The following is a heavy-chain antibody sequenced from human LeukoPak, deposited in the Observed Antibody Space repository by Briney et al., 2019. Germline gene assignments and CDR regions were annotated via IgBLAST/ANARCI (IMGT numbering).Heavy chain of an antibody. CDR1: GFTVSTNY. J-gene: IGHJ4*02. CDR2: IYSGGST. CDR3: ARRGDGGRSFDY. V-gene: IGHV3-53*01. D-gene: IGHD4-23*01. Sequence: PGGSLRLSCAASGFTVSTNYMSWVRQAPGKGLEWVSIIYSGGSTYYADSVKGRFTISRDNFKNTLYLQVNSLRAEDTALYYCARRGDGGRSFDYWGQGTLVTVSS.